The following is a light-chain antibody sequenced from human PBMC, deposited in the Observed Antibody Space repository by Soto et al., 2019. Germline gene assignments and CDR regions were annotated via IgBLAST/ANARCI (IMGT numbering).Light chain of an antibody. CDR1: QSVFYSPNNKDY. CDR2: WAS. CDR3: QQYYPTPGMHT. Sequence: DIVMTQSPDSLAVSLGERATINCKSSQSVFYSPNNKDYLAWYQQKPGQPPRLLIYWASTRGSGVPDRVTGSGSETDFTLTISSLQAEDVAVYYCQQYYPTPGMHTFGQGTKLEIK. J-gene: IGKJ2*01. V-gene: IGKV4-1*01.